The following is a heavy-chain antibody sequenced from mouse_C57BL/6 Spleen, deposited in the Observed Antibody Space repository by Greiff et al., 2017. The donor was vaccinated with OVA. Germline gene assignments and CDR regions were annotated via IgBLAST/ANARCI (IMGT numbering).Heavy chain of an antibody. CDR3: ARRRDYFDY. Sequence: VQLQQSGPELVKPGASVKISCKASGYAFSSSWMNWVKQRPGKGLEWIGRIYPGDGDTNYNGKFKGKATLTADKSSSTAYMQLSSLTSEDSAVYFGARRRDYFDYRGQGTTLTVSS. J-gene: IGHJ2*01. V-gene: IGHV1-82*01. CDR2: IYPGDGDT. CDR1: GYAFSSSW.